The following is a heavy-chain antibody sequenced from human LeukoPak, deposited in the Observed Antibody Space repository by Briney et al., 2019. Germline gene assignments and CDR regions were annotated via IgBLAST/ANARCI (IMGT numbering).Heavy chain of an antibody. CDR3: ARGSESPSSDGWVITATALDS. V-gene: IGHV1-46*01. J-gene: IGHJ4*02. D-gene: IGHD2-15*01. CDR2: INPSGGST. Sequence: GASVKLSCKASGYTFTRYYIHWVRQPPGQGLEWMGIINPSGGSTNYAQRFQGRVTMTRDTSTSTVYMELSSLRSEDTAVYYCARGSESPSSDGWVITATALDSWGQAAVDTDSS. CDR1: GYTFTRYY.